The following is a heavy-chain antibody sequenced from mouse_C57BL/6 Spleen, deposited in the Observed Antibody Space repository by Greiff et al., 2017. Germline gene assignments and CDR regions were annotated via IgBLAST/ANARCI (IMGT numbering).Heavy chain of an antibody. CDR3: SREVTERGYYAMDY. V-gene: IGHV14-4*01. J-gene: IGHJ4*01. Sequence: VHVKQSGAELVRPGASVKLSCTASGFNIKDDYMHWVKQRPEQGLEWIGWIDPENGDTEYASKFQGKATITADTSSNTAYLQLSSLTSADTAVYYCSREVTERGYYAMDYWGQGTSVTVSS. CDR1: GFNIKDDY. D-gene: IGHD2-2*01. CDR2: IDPENGDT.